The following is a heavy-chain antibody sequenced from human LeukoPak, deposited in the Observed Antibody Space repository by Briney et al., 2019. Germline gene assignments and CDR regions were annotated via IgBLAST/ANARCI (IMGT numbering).Heavy chain of an antibody. J-gene: IGHJ6*03. D-gene: IGHD6-13*01. CDR3: ARDFFAPGIPAANYMDV. V-gene: IGHV3-30*02. CDR2: IRYDGRNK. CDR1: GFTFSSYG. Sequence: GGSLRLSCAASGFTFSSYGMHWVRQAPGKGLEWVAFIRYDGRNKYSADSVKGRITISRDNSNNTLYLQMNSLRAEDTAVYYCARDFFAPGIPAANYMDVWGKGTTVTVSS.